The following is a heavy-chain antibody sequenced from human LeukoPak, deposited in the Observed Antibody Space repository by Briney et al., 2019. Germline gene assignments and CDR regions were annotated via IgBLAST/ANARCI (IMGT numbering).Heavy chain of an antibody. Sequence: PGGSLRLSCAVSGFTFSGFWMSWSRQAPGKGLEWVSYISSKSSTIYYADSVKGRFTISRDNAKNSLYLQMNSLRAEDTAVYYCAREGSSSTLDYWGQGTLVTVSS. J-gene: IGHJ4*02. V-gene: IGHV3-48*01. D-gene: IGHD6-13*01. CDR2: ISSKSSTI. CDR1: GFTFSGFW. CDR3: AREGSSSTLDY.